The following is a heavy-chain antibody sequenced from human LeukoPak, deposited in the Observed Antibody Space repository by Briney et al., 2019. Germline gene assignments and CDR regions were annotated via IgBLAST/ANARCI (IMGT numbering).Heavy chain of an antibody. Sequence: PSETLSLTCAVYGGSFSGYYWSWIRQPPGKGLEWIGEINHSGSTNYNPSLKSRVTISVDTSKNQFSLKLSSVTAADTAVYYCARGPYSSGWYKSNYYFDYWGQGTLVTVSS. CDR1: GGSFSGYY. CDR2: INHSGST. J-gene: IGHJ4*02. CDR3: ARGPYSSGWYKSNYYFDY. D-gene: IGHD6-19*01. V-gene: IGHV4-34*01.